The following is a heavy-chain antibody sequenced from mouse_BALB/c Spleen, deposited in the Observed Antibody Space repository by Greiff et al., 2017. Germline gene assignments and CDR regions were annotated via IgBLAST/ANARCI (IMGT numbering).Heavy chain of an antibody. J-gene: IGHJ4*01. CDR1: GFTFSSYG. CDR2: INSNGGST. CDR3: ASDRDGSSRHYYAMDY. D-gene: IGHD1-1*01. V-gene: IGHV5-6-3*01. Sequence: EVHLVESGGGLVQPGGSLKLSCAASGFTFSSYGMSWVRQTPDKRLELVATINSNGGSTYYPDSVKGRFTISRDNAKNTLYLQMSSLKSEDTAMYYCASDRDGSSRHYYAMDYWGQGTSVTVSS.